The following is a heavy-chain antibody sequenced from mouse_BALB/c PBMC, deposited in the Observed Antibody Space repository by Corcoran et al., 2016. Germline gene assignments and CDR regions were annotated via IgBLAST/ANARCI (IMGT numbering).Heavy chain of an antibody. CDR2: IDPANGNT. CDR3: ARWDWYFDV. Sequence: EVQLQQSGAELVKPGASVKLSCTASGFNIKDTYMHWVKQMPEQGLEWIGRIDPANGNTKYDPKFQGKATITADTSSNTAYLQLSSLTSEDTAVYYCARWDWYFDVLGAGTTVTVSS. V-gene: IGHV14-3*02. J-gene: IGHJ1*01. CDR1: GFNIKDTY.